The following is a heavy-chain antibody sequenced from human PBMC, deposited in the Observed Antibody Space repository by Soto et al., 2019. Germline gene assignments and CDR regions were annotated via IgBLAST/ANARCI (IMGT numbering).Heavy chain of an antibody. J-gene: IGHJ5*02. V-gene: IGHV1-18*01. Sequence: GASVKVSCKASGYTFTSYGISWVRQAPGQGLEWMGWISAYNGNTNYAQKLQGRVTMTTDTSTSTAYMELRSLRSDDTAVYYCARTPAGVPAALNDKNWIDPWGQGTLVTVSS. CDR3: ARTPAGVPAALNDKNWIDP. D-gene: IGHD2-2*01. CDR1: GYTFTSYG. CDR2: ISAYNGNT.